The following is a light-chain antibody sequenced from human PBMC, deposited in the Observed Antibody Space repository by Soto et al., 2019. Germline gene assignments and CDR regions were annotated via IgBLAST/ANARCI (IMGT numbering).Light chain of an antibody. Sequence: AIQMTQSPSSLSASVGDRGTITCRASQGIRSDLGWYQQKPGIAPKLLIYGASTLQSGVPSRFSGSGSGTDFTLTISSLQPEDFATYCCLQDYNYPHTFGQGTKLEIK. CDR2: GAS. CDR3: LQDYNYPHT. V-gene: IGKV1-6*01. J-gene: IGKJ2*01. CDR1: QGIRSD.